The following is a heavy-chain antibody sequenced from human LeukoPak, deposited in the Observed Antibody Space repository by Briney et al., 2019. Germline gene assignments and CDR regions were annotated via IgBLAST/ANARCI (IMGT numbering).Heavy chain of an antibody. D-gene: IGHD6-13*01. CDR2: ISGRGGST. V-gene: IGHV3-23*01. CDR3: AKDAPLYSSSWYGFSSNWFDP. CDR1: GFTFSSYA. Sequence: GGSLRLSCAASGFTFSSYAMSWVRQAQGKGREWVSDISGRGGSTYYADSVKGRFTISRDNSKNTLYLQMNSLRAEDTAVYYCAKDAPLYSSSWYGFSSNWFDPWGQGTLVTVSS. J-gene: IGHJ5*02.